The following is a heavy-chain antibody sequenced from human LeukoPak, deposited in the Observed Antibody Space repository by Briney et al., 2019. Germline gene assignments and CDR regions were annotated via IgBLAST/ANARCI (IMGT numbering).Heavy chain of an antibody. Sequence: SETLSLTCTVSGVSISSSSYYWGWIRQPPGKGLEWIGSIYYSGSTYYNPSLKSRVTISVDTSKNQFSLKLSSVTAADTAVYYCARGVGYCSGGSCYQGYFQHWGQGTLVTVSS. J-gene: IGHJ1*01. CDR3: ARGVGYCSGGSCYQGYFQH. V-gene: IGHV4-39*07. CDR1: GVSISSSSYY. CDR2: IYYSGST. D-gene: IGHD2-15*01.